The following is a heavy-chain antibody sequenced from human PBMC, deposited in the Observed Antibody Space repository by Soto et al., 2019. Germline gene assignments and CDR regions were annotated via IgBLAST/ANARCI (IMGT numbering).Heavy chain of an antibody. CDR2: IIPIFGTA. D-gene: IGHD3-22*01. J-gene: IGHJ6*02. Sequence: GASVKVSCKASGGTFSSYAISWVRQAPGQGLEWMGGIIPIFGTANYAQKFQGRVTITADESTSTAYMELSSLRSEDTAVYYCAGEYYYDSSGYPKGYGMDVWGQGTTVTVSS. CDR1: GGTFSSYA. V-gene: IGHV1-69*13. CDR3: AGEYYYDSSGYPKGYGMDV.